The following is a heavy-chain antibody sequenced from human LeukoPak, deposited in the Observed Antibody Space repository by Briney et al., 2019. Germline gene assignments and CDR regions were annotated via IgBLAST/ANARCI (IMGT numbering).Heavy chain of an antibody. J-gene: IGHJ4*02. V-gene: IGHV3-15*01. Sequence: GGSLRLSCAASGFTFSNAWMSWVRQAPGKGLEWVGRIKSKTDGGTTDYAAPVKGRFTISRDDSKNTLYLQMNSLKTEDTAVYYCTTSEGVELQYYDSSGYYRTRDYWGQGTLVTVSS. D-gene: IGHD3-22*01. CDR3: TTSEGVELQYYDSSGYYRTRDY. CDR2: IKSKTDGGTT. CDR1: GFTFSNAW.